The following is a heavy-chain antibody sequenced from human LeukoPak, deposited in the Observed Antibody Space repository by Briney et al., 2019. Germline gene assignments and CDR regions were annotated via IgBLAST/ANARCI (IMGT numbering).Heavy chain of an antibody. CDR2: IYYTGST. D-gene: IGHD3-9*01. Sequence: PSETLSLTCTVSGGSLSSSSYYWGWIRQPPGKGLEWIGSIYYTGSTYHNPSLKSRVTMSVDTSMNQFSLNLNSVTAADTAVYYCAREDDVLADNAFDIWGQGTMVTVSS. CDR3: AREDDVLADNAFDI. J-gene: IGHJ3*02. CDR1: GGSLSSSSYY. V-gene: IGHV4-39*07.